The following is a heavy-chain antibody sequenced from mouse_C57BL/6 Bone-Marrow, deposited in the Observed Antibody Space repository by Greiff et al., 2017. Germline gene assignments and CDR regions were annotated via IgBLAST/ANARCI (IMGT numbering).Heavy chain of an antibody. Sequence: EVQLMESGGGLVKPGGSLKLSCAASGFTFSSYAMSWVRQTPEKRLEWVATISDGGSYTYYPDNVKGRFTISRNNAKNNLYLQISHLKSEDTAMYYCAKLFAYWGQGTLVTVSA. J-gene: IGHJ3*01. CDR3: AKLFAY. CDR1: GFTFSSYA. CDR2: ISDGGSYT. V-gene: IGHV5-4*01.